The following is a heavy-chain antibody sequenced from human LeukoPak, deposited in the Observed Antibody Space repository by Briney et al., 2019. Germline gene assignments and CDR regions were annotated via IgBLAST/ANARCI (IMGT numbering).Heavy chain of an antibody. CDR1: GGSVSSGSYY. V-gene: IGHV4-61*01. CDR2: IYYSGST. D-gene: IGHD6-13*01. J-gene: IGHJ4*02. CDR3: AREAHRIAAAGMFDY. Sequence: SETLSLTCTVSGGSVSSGSYYWRWIRQPPGTGLEWIGYIYYSGSTNYNPSLKSRVTISVDTSKNQFSLKLSSVTAADTAVYYCAREAHRIAAAGMFDYWGQGTLVTVSS.